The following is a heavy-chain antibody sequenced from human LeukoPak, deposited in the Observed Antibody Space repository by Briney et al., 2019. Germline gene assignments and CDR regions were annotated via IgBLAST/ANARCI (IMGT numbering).Heavy chain of an antibody. CDR1: GFTFSSYS. Sequence: GSLRLSCAASGFTFSSYSMNWVRQAPGKGLEWVSSISSSSSYIYYADSMKGRFTISRDNAKNSLYLQMNSLRAEDTAVYFCAREGYCSSTTCLPDYWGQGTLVTVSS. V-gene: IGHV3-21*01. J-gene: IGHJ4*02. CDR2: ISSSSSYI. D-gene: IGHD2-2*01. CDR3: AREGYCSSTTCLPDY.